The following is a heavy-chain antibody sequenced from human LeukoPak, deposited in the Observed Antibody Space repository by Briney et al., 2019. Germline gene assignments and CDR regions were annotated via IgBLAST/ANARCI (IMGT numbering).Heavy chain of an antibody. V-gene: IGHV1-18*01. CDR2: ISAYNGNT. J-gene: IGHJ6*03. CDR3: ARSGYNSGWGHYHYYYYYMDV. D-gene: IGHD6-19*01. Sequence: GASVKVSCKASGYTFTSYGISWVRQAPGQGLEWMGWISAYNGNTNYAQKLQGRVTMTTDTSTSTAYMELRSLRSDDTAVYYCARSGYNSGWGHYHYYYYYMDVWGKGTTVTVSS. CDR1: GYTFTSYG.